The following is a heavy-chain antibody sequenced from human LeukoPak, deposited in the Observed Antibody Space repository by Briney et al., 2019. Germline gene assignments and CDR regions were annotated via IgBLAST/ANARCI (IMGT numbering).Heavy chain of an antibody. CDR2: ISGSGGTT. Sequence: GGSLRLSCAASGFTFSSYGMNWVRQAPGKGLEWVSGISGSGGTTYYADSVKGRFTISRDNSKNSLSLQVSSLRAEDTALYYCARSRSGSVAGTSDYWGQGTLVIVSS. J-gene: IGHJ4*02. CDR3: ARSRSGSVAGTSDY. D-gene: IGHD6-19*01. CDR1: GFTFSSYG. V-gene: IGHV3-23*01.